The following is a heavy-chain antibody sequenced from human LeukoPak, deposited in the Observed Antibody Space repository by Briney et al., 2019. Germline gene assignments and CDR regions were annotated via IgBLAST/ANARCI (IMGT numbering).Heavy chain of an antibody. CDR2: FSSSSTI. J-gene: IGHJ4*02. V-gene: IGHV3-48*01. CDR1: GFTFSTYD. D-gene: IGHD4-17*01. Sequence: PGGSLRLSCAASGFTFSTYDMHGVRQAPGEGLEWVSYFSSSSTIYYADSVKGRFTISRDNAKNSLYLQMNSLRAEDTAVYYCAGYGDYPYWGQGTLVTVSS. CDR3: AGYGDYPY.